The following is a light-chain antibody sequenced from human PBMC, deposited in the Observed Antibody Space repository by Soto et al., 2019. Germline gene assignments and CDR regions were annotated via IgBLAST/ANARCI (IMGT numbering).Light chain of an antibody. CDR2: YAR. V-gene: IGLV2-18*01. CDR3: SLYTSENTYV. J-gene: IGLJ1*01. CDR1: STDFVSYNR. Sequence: QSVLTQPPSVSGSPEQSLTISPTATSTDFVSYNRGPWHQPPPATAPQLIIYYARYRLSGVPDRCSGSKSGNTASLPISGRQAADEADYYCSLYTSENTYVFGTGTKVTVL.